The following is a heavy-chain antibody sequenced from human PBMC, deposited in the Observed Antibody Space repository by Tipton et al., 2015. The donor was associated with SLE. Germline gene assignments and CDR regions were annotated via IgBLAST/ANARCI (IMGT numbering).Heavy chain of an antibody. CDR3: VRYMTKVTPCNIYGLDV. CDR2: VHNSGSS. Sequence: TLSLTCTVSGGSISTYYWSWIRQPPGKGLEWIGYVHNSGSSNYNPSLKSRVTFSLDTSKNQVSLKLTSVTAADTALYYCVRYMTKVTPCNIYGLDVWAQGTAVIVSS. J-gene: IGHJ6*02. D-gene: IGHD4-17*01. CDR1: GGSISTYY. V-gene: IGHV4-59*08.